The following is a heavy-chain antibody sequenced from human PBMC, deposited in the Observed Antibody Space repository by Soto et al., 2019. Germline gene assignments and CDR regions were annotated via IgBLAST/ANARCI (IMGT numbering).Heavy chain of an antibody. CDR1: GGSISSGDYY. V-gene: IGHV4-30-4*01. CDR3: ARVAYYYGSSGYYPPPRYFDY. CDR2: IYYSGST. J-gene: IGHJ4*02. D-gene: IGHD3-22*01. Sequence: PSETLSLTCTVSGGSISSGDYYWSWIRQPPGKGLEWIGYIYYSGSTYYNPSLKSRVTISVDTSKNQFSLKLSSVTAADTAVYYCARVAYYYGSSGYYPPPRYFDYWGQGTLVTVSS.